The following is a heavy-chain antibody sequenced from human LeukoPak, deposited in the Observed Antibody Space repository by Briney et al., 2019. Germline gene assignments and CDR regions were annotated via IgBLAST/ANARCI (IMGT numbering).Heavy chain of an antibody. CDR3: ARGRVLRFFRVLDWFDP. CDR2: IIPIFGTA. Sequence: SVKVSCKASGGTFSSYAISWVRQAPGQGLEWMGGIIPIFGTANYAQKFQGRVTITTDESTSTAYMELSSLRSEDTAVYYCARGRVLRFFRVLDWFDPWGQGTLVSVSS. D-gene: IGHD3-3*01. J-gene: IGHJ5*02. V-gene: IGHV1-69*05. CDR1: GGTFSSYA.